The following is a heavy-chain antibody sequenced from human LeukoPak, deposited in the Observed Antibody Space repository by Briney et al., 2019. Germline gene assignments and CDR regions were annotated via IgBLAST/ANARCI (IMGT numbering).Heavy chain of an antibody. J-gene: IGHJ4*02. CDR3: ASLSKGSRDGYPRDH. D-gene: IGHD5-24*01. CDR1: GGSISSYY. Sequence: SETLSLTCTVPGGSISSYYWSWIWQPPAKGLERIGYFYYTGSSNYNPSLKSRVTLSVDTSINQFSVKLTSVTAQDTALHYIASLSKGSRDGYPRDHWGQGTLVTVSS. V-gene: IGHV4-59*01. CDR2: FYYTGSS.